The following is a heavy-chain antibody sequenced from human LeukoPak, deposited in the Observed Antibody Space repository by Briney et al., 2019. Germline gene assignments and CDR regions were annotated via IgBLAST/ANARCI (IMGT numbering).Heavy chain of an antibody. V-gene: IGHV1-69*05. CDR1: GGTFSSYA. CDR2: IIPIFGTA. D-gene: IGHD2-2*01. J-gene: IGHJ4*02. CDR3: ARERVVPAAPDY. Sequence: SVKVSCQASGGTFSSYAISWVRQTPGQGIEWMGGIIPIFGTANYAQKLQGRVTMTTDTSTSTAYMELRSLRSDDTAVYYCARERVVPAAPDYWGQGTLVTVSS.